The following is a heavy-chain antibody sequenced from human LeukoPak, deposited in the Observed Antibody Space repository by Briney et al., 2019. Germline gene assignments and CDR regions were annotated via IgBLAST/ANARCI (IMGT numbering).Heavy chain of an antibody. J-gene: IGHJ4*02. CDR2: ISGSGGST. CDR1: GFSVSNAW. CDR3: AKDLNSGWYPFYFDY. D-gene: IGHD6-19*01. V-gene: IGHV3-23*01. Sequence: GGSLRLSCAASGFSVSNAWMSWVRQAPGKGLEWVSAISGSGGSTYYADSVKGRFTISRDNSKNTLYLQMNSLRAEDTAVYYCAKDLNSGWYPFYFDYWGQGTLVTVSS.